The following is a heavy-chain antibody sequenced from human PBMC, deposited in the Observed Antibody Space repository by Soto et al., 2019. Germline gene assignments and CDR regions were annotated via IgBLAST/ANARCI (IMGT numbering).Heavy chain of an antibody. CDR3: ARSLLDEYSSSWRSAYYGMDV. CDR2: INPNSGGT. CDR1: GFTFSAYY. V-gene: IGHV1-2*02. Sequence: GASVKVSCKASGFTFSAYYIYWVRQAPGQGNEWIGWINPNSGGTNNAQNFQGRVTMTRDTSTSTVYMELSALIPDDTAVYYCARSLLDEYSSSWRSAYYGMDVWGQGTTVTVSS. D-gene: IGHD6-13*01. J-gene: IGHJ6*02.